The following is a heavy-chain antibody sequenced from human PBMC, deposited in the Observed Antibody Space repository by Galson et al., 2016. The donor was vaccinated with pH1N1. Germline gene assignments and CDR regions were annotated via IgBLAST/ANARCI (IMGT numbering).Heavy chain of an antibody. V-gene: IGHV2-70*01. D-gene: IGHD4-17*01. Sequence: PALVKPTQTLTLTCTFSGFSLSTSGMCVSWIRQPPGKALEWLALSDWDDDKYYSTSLKTRLTISKDTSKNQVVLTMTHMEPVDTATYYSARLDYGDYSGYFEYWGQGTLVTVSS. J-gene: IGHJ4*02. CDR1: GFSLSTSGMC. CDR3: ARLDYGDYSGYFEY. CDR2: SDWDDDK.